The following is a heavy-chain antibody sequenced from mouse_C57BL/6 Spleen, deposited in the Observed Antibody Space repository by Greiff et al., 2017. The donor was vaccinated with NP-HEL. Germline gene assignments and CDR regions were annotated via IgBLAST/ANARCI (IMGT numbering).Heavy chain of an antibody. Sequence: QVQLKQSGAELVKPGASVKISCKASGYAFTSYWMNWVKQRPGKGLEWIGQIYPGDGDTNYNGKFKGKATLTADKSSSTAYMQLSSLTSEDSAVYFCARETAQAWFAYWGQGTLVTVSA. J-gene: IGHJ3*01. V-gene: IGHV1-80*01. CDR2: IYPGDGDT. CDR1: GYAFTSYW. CDR3: ARETAQAWFAY. D-gene: IGHD3-2*02.